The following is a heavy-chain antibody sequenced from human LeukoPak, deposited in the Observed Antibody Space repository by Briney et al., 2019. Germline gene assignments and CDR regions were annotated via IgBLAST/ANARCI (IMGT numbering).Heavy chain of an antibody. CDR2: INHNGNVN. Sequence: GGSLRLSCAASGYTFSSYAMSWARQAPGKGLEWVASINHNGNVNYYVDSVKGRFTISRDNAKNSLYLQMSNLRAEDTAVYFCARGGGLDVWGQGATVTVSS. CDR3: ARGGGLDV. V-gene: IGHV3-7*03. D-gene: IGHD3-16*01. CDR1: GYTFSSYA. J-gene: IGHJ6*02.